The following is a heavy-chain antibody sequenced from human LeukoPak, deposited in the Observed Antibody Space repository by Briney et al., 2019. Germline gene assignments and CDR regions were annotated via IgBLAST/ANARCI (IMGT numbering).Heavy chain of an antibody. Sequence: GGSLRLSCAASGFTFSSYAMHWVRQAPGKGLEYVSAISSNGGSTYYANSVKGRFTISRDNSKNTLYLQMGSLRAEDMAVYYCARDSYYDILTGPIDYWGQGTLVTVSS. D-gene: IGHD3-9*01. J-gene: IGHJ4*02. V-gene: IGHV3-64*01. CDR1: GFTFSSYA. CDR3: ARDSYYDILTGPIDY. CDR2: ISSNGGST.